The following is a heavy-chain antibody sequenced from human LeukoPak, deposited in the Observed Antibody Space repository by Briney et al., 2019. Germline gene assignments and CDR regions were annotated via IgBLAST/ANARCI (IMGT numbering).Heavy chain of an antibody. Sequence: GGSLRLSCAASGFTFKDYYWSWIRQVPGKGLEWVSAISADSSTFYADSVRGRFIVSRDNSKNTLYLQMSSLRAEDTALYYCARDFGDLDAFDVWGQGTMVTVSS. CDR2: ISADSST. J-gene: IGHJ3*01. V-gene: IGHV3-53*01. CDR1: GFTFKDYY. CDR3: ARDFGDLDAFDV. D-gene: IGHD4-17*01.